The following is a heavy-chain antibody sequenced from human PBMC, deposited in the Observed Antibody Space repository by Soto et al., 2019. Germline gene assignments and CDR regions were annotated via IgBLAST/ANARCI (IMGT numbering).Heavy chain of an antibody. CDR2: IIPIFGTA. CDR3: ARQSNSWYGGFDY. J-gene: IGHJ4*02. Sequence: ASVKVSCKASGGTFSSYAISWVRQAPEQGLEWMGGIIPIFGTANYAQKFQGRVTITADKSTSTAHMELSSLRSEDTAVYYCARQSNSWYGGFDYWGQGTLVTVSS. V-gene: IGHV1-69*06. CDR1: GGTFSSYA. D-gene: IGHD6-13*01.